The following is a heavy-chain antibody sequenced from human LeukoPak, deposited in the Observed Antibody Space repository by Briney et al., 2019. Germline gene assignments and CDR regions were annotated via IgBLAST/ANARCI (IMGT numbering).Heavy chain of an antibody. CDR1: GYTLTELS. V-gene: IGHV1-24*01. Sequence: ASVKVSCKVSGYTLTELSMHWVRQAPGKGLEWMGGFDPEDGETIYAQKFQGRVTMTEDTSTDAAYVELSSLRSEDTAVYYCATDLSSPYDYWGQGTLVTVSS. CDR2: FDPEDGET. D-gene: IGHD6-13*01. CDR3: ATDLSSPYDY. J-gene: IGHJ4*02.